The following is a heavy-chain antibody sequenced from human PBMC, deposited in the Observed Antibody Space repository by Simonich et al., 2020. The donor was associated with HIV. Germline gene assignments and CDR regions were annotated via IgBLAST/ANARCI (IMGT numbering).Heavy chain of an antibody. CDR2: IWYDGSKK. Sequence: VQLVESGGGLVQPGGSLRLSCAASGFTFSTHGIHWVRQAPGKGLEWVAVIWYDGSKKYYADSVKGRFTISRDNSKNTVYLQMNSLRGEDTAVYYCARGWSGYFDYWGQGTLVTVSS. D-gene: IGHD6-13*01. CDR3: ARGWSGYFDY. CDR1: GFTFSTHG. J-gene: IGHJ4*02. V-gene: IGHV3-33*01.